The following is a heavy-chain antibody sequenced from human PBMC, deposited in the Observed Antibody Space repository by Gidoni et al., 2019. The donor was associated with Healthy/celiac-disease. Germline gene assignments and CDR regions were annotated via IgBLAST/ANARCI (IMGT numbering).Heavy chain of an antibody. CDR2: IYTSGST. J-gene: IGHJ6*02. CDR1: GGSSSSYY. Sequence: QVQLQESGPGLVKPSETLSLTCTVSGGSSSSYYWSWIRQPAGKGLEWIGRIYTSGSTNYNPSLKSRVTMSVDTSKNQFSLKLSSVPAADTAVYYCASTPNTMVRGVGMDVWGQGTTVTVSS. CDR3: ASTPNTMVRGVGMDV. D-gene: IGHD3-10*01. V-gene: IGHV4-4*07.